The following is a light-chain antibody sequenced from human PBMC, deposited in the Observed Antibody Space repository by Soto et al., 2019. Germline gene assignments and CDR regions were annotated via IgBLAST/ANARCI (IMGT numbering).Light chain of an antibody. Sequence: QSALTQPASVSGSPGQSITISCTGTSRDVGSYNLVSWYQQHPGKAPKLMIYEGSKRPSGVSNRFSGSKSGNTASLTISGLQAEDEADYYCCSYAGSSPGVFGGGTKLTVL. V-gene: IGLV2-23*01. CDR3: CSYAGSSPGV. J-gene: IGLJ3*02. CDR1: SRDVGSYNL. CDR2: EGS.